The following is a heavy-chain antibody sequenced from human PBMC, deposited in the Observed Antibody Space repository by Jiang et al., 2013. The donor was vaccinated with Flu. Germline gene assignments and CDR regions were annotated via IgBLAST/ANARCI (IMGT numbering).Heavy chain of an antibody. J-gene: IGHJ4*02. Sequence: LAQTLSLTCAISGDSFSTVSTAWNWIRQSPSRGLEWLGRTYYTSKWYYDYALSVKSRITIKADTSKNQVSLQLNSVTPEDTAVYYCARSRADTVPTKDLEIFDYWGQGALVTVSS. D-gene: IGHD5-12*01. CDR1: GDSFSTVSTA. V-gene: IGHV6-1*01. CDR2: TYYTSKWYY. CDR3: ARSRADTVPTKDLEIFDY.